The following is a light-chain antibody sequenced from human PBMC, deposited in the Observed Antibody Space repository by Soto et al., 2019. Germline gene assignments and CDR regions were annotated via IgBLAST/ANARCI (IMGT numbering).Light chain of an antibody. Sequence: EIVLTQSPVTLSLSPGERATLSCGASEAVSSIYVDWYQQKPGLAPRLLIHDTSSRATGIPDRFSGSKSGTDFTLTIRRVEPEDAAVYYCQQYGASPITFGQGTRLEIK. V-gene: IGKV3D-20*01. J-gene: IGKJ5*01. CDR3: QQYGASPIT. CDR1: EAVSSIY. CDR2: DTS.